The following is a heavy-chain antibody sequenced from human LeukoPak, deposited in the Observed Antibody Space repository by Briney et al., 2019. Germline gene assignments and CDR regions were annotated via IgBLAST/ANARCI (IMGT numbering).Heavy chain of an antibody. J-gene: IGHJ3*02. Sequence: GESLRLSCAGSGFTLTYTWMSWVRQAPGKGLEWLARIRSTKDGGTAEHAAPVKGRFTVSRDDSKNTIYLQMNSLKIEDTALYYCTTGSYYTTGAFDIWGQGTMVTVSS. V-gene: IGHV3-15*01. D-gene: IGHD1-26*01. CDR2: IRSTKDGGTA. CDR1: GFTLTYTW. CDR3: TTGSYYTTGAFDI.